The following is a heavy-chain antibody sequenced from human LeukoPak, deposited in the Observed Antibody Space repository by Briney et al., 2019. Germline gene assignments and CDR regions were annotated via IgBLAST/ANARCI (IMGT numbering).Heavy chain of an antibody. D-gene: IGHD3-10*01. V-gene: IGHV3-30*04. Sequence: PGGSLRLSCAASGFTFSSYAMHWVRQAPGKGLEWVAFIQYDGSNKDYAESVKGRFTISRDNAKNSLYLQMNSLRAEDTAVYYCARDIHLNLWFGEATYYYGMDVWGQGTTVTVSS. CDR1: GFTFSSYA. J-gene: IGHJ6*02. CDR3: ARDIHLNLWFGEATYYYGMDV. CDR2: IQYDGSNK.